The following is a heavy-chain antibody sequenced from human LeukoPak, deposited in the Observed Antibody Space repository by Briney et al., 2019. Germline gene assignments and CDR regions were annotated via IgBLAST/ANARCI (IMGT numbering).Heavy chain of an antibody. J-gene: IGHJ4*02. V-gene: IGHV4-59*01. Sequence: SETLSLTCTVSGGSISSYYWSWIRQPPGKGLEWIGYIYYSGTTNYNPSLKSRVIISVDTSKNQFSLKLSPVIAADTAVYYCARVGVDYSGNIIKYYFDYWGQGTLVTVSS. D-gene: IGHD4-23*01. CDR2: IYYSGTT. CDR3: ARVGVDYSGNIIKYYFDY. CDR1: GGSISSYY.